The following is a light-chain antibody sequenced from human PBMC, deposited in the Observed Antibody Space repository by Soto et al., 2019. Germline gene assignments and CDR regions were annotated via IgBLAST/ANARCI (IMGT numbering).Light chain of an antibody. CDR3: QQYNNWPPMYT. Sequence: VMTQSPATLSVSPGERATLSCRASQSVSSNLAWYQQKPGQAPRLLIYGASTRATGIPARFSGSGSGTEFTLTISSLQSEDFAVYYCQQYNNWPPMYTFGQGTKLEIK. V-gene: IGKV3-15*01. J-gene: IGKJ2*01. CDR2: GAS. CDR1: QSVSSN.